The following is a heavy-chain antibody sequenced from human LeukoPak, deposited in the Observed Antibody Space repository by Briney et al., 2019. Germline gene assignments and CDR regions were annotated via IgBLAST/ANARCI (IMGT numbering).Heavy chain of an antibody. CDR3: ARGGSGSYDN. V-gene: IGHV3-74*01. CDR1: GFTLSSYW. Sequence: GGSLRLSCAASGFTLSSYWMHWVRQVPGKGLVWVSRINTDGSSTSYADSVKGRFTISRDNAKNTLYLQMNSLRAEDTAVYYCARGGSGSYDNWGQGTLVTVSS. J-gene: IGHJ4*02. D-gene: IGHD1-26*01. CDR2: INTDGSST.